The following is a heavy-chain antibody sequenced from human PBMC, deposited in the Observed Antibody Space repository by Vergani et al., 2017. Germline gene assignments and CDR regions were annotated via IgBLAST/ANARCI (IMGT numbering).Heavy chain of an antibody. V-gene: IGHV1-2*02. CDR3: AREVHHSSGYYYHFDY. CDR1: GYTFTGYY. D-gene: IGHD3-22*01. CDR2: INPNSGGT. Sequence: QVQLVQSGAEVKKPGASVKVSCKASGYTFTGYYMHWVRQAPGQGLEWMGWINPNSGGTNYAQTFQGRVTMTRDTSISTAYMELSRLRSDDTAVYYCAREVHHSSGYYYHFDYWGQGTLVTVSS. J-gene: IGHJ4*02.